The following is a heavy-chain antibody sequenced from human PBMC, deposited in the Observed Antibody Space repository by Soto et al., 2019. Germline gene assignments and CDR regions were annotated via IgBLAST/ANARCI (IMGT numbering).Heavy chain of an antibody. V-gene: IGHV3-30*18. CDR2: ISYDGSNK. CDR1: GFTFSSYG. Sequence: GESLKISCAASGFTFSSYGMHWVRQAPGKGLEWVAVISYDGSNKYYADSVKGRFTISRDNSKNTLYLQMNSLRAEDTAVYYCAKDKRVFWSGYSAPNGMDVWGQGTTVTVSS. J-gene: IGHJ6*02. CDR3: AKDKRVFWSGYSAPNGMDV. D-gene: IGHD3-3*01.